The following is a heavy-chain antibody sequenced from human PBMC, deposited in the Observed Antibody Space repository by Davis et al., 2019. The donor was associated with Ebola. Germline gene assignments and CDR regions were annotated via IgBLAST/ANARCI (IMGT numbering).Heavy chain of an antibody. V-gene: IGHV4-4*02. CDR3: ARRVAAAGTLGRYY. J-gene: IGHJ4*02. Sequence: SETLSLTCAVSGGSISSSNWWRWVRQPPGKGLEWIGEIYHSGSTNYNPSLKSRVTISVDKSKNQFALKLSSVTAADTAVYYCARRVAAAGTLGRYYWGQGTLVTVSS. CDR1: GGSISSSNW. D-gene: IGHD6-13*01. CDR2: IYHSGST.